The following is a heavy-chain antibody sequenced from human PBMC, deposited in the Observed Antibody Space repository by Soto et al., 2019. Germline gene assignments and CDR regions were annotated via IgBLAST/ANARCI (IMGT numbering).Heavy chain of an antibody. D-gene: IGHD3-10*01. CDR1: SGSISRGPYY. J-gene: IGHJ3*02. CDR3: ARGSMVRGVTPFDI. Sequence: QVQLQESGPGLVKPSQTLSLTCNVSSGSISRGPYYWSWNRQHPGGGLEWIGYIYYSGSAYYNPSPESRVTMSMDTSKSHFSLKLISVTAAATAVYYCARGSMVRGVTPFDIWGHGTLVTVSS. V-gene: IGHV4-31*03. CDR2: IYYSGSA.